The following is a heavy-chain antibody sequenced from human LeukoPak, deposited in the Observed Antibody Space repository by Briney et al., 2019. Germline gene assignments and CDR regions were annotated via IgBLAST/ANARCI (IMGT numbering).Heavy chain of an antibody. V-gene: IGHV4-39*01. Sequence: PSETLSFTCTVSGGSISSNDYYWGWSRQPPGKGLEWIGTIYYSGSTYYNPSLKSRVTISVDTSKNQFSLKLSSVTAADTAVYYCARWVMTGTGDDWAKGTLVTVSS. CDR2: IYYSGST. CDR3: ARWVMTGTGDD. J-gene: IGHJ4*02. CDR1: GGSISSNDYY. D-gene: IGHD1-7*01.